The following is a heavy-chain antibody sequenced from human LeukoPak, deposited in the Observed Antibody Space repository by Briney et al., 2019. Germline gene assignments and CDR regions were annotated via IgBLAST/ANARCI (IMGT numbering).Heavy chain of an antibody. D-gene: IGHD4-17*01. CDR3: ARESDYGDYYYYGMDV. J-gene: IGHJ6*02. V-gene: IGHV1-18*01. Sequence: GASVKVSCKASGYTFTSYGISWVRQAPGQGLEWMGWTSAYNGNTNYAQKLQGRVTMTTDTSTSTAYMELRSLRSDDTAVYYCARESDYGDYYYYGMDVWGQGTTVTVSS. CDR2: TSAYNGNT. CDR1: GYTFTSYG.